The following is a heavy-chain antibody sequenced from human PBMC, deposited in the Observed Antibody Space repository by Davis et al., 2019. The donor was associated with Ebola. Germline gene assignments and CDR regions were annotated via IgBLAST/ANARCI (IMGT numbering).Heavy chain of an antibody. V-gene: IGHV6-1*01. CDR2: TCFRSKWFN. CDR3: ARGTTLYPFDY. J-gene: IGHJ4*01. Sequence: SQIPSLPRSISGDRVSRNSAAWNRIRQSPSRGLEWLGRTCFRSKWFNDYAVSVKSRITINPDTSKNQFSLQLNSVTPEDTAVYYCARGTTLYPFDYWGHGTLVTVSS. D-gene: IGHD2/OR15-2a*01. CDR1: GDRVSRNSAA.